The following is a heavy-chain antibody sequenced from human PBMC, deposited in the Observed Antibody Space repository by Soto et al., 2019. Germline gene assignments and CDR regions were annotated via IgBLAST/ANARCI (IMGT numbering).Heavy chain of an antibody. CDR2: TRNTAKSYTT. Sequence: VQLVESGGGLVQPGGSLRLSCAASGFSLSDHYMDWVRQAPGKGLEWVGRTRNTAKSYTTEYAASVKGRFTISRDDSKSSLYLQMSSLKTEDTAVYYCARAYTSRTNYYMDVWGKGTTVTVSS. CDR1: GFSLSDHY. D-gene: IGHD3-16*01. V-gene: IGHV3-72*01. CDR3: ARAYTSRTNYYMDV. J-gene: IGHJ6*03.